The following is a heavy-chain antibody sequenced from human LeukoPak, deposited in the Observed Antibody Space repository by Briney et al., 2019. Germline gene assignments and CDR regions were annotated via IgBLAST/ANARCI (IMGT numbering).Heavy chain of an antibody. CDR3: ARQGYYDSRGYANTNYYYYYMDV. CDR1: GGSISNNIYY. D-gene: IGHD3-22*01. J-gene: IGHJ6*03. CDR2: IYYSGST. Sequence: SETLSLTCTVSGGSISNNIYYWGWIRQPPGKGLEWIGNIYYSGSTSYNPSLKSRGTISVDTAKNQFSLKLRSVTAADTAVYYCARQGYYDSRGYANTNYYYYYMDVWGKGATVTVSS. V-gene: IGHV4-39*01.